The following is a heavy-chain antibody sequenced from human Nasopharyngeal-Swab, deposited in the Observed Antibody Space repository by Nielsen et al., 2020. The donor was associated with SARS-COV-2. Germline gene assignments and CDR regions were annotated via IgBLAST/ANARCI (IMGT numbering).Heavy chain of an antibody. CDR3: TTLSSYDFWSGYYLGYYYYMDV. V-gene: IGHV3-15*01. Sequence: GESLKISCAASGFTFSNAWMSWVRQAPGKGLEWVGRIKSKTDGGTTDYAAPVKGRFTISTDDSKNTLYLQMNSLKTEDTAVYYCTTLSSYDFWSGYYLGYYYYMDVWGKGTTVTVSS. D-gene: IGHD3-3*01. J-gene: IGHJ6*03. CDR1: GFTFSNAW. CDR2: IKSKTDGGTT.